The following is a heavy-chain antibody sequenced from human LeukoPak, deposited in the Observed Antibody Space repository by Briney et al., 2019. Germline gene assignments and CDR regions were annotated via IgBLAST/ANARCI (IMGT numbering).Heavy chain of an antibody. CDR3: ARHGPTTMVRGVPDYYMDV. V-gene: IGHV4-59*08. CDR1: GGSISSYY. Sequence: PSETLSLTCTVSGGSISSYYWSWIRQPPGKGLERIGYIYYSGSTNYNPSLKSRVTISVDTSKNQFSLKLSSVTAADTAVYYCARHGPTTMVRGVPDYYMDVWGKGTTVTVSS. D-gene: IGHD3-10*01. J-gene: IGHJ6*03. CDR2: IYYSGST.